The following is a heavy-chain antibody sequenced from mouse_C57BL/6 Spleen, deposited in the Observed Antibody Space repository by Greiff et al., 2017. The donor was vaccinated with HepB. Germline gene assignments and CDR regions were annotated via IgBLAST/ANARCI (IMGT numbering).Heavy chain of an antibody. CDR2: IYPGDGDT. CDR1: GYAFSSYW. CDR3: ARGPKLGRFAY. D-gene: IGHD3-1*01. J-gene: IGHJ3*01. V-gene: IGHV1-80*01. Sequence: VQLQQSGAELVKPGASVKISCKASGYAFSSYWMNWVKQRPGTGLEWIGQIYPGDGDTNYNGKFKGKATLTADKSSSTAYMQLSSLTSEDSAVYFCARGPKLGRFAYWVQGTLVTVSA.